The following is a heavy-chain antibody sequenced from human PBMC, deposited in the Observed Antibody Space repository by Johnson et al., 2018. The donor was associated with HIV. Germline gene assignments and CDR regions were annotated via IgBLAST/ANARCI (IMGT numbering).Heavy chain of an antibody. J-gene: IGHJ3*02. D-gene: IGHD5-18*01. V-gene: IGHV3-30*09. CDR2: IRYDGRNK. Sequence: QVQLVESGGGVVQPGTSLRLSCAASGFTFSSYALHWVRQAPGQGLEWVAFIRYDGRNKYYAASVKGRFAISRDNAKSTLYLLMNYLTPEDTAMYYCAVGIQLWFASEGDAFDIWGQGAMVSVSS. CDR1: GFTFSSYA. CDR3: AVGIQLWFASEGDAFDI.